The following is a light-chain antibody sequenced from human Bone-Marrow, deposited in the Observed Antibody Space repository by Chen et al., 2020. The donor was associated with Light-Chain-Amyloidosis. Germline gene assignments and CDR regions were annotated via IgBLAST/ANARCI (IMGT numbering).Light chain of an antibody. CDR3: QQYGGSPQT. J-gene: IGKJ1*01. V-gene: IGKV3-20*01. Sequence: EIVLTQSPSTLSLSPGERATLSCRASQTIPNRFLAWYQQKRGQAPRPLIYGVFTRATGIPDRFSGSGSVTDFTLTISRLEPEDFAVYYCQQYGGSPQTFGQGTRVEI. CDR2: GVF. CDR1: QTIPNRF.